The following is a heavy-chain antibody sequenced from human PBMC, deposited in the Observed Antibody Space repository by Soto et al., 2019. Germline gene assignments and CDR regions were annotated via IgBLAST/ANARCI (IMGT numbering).Heavy chain of an antibody. D-gene: IGHD2-21*01. Sequence: QVQLVQSGAEVKKPGSSVKVSCKASGGTFSSYAISWVRQAPGQGLEWMGGIIPIFGTTNYAQKFQGRVTITADESTSTAYMELSSLRSEDTAVYYCARDLSDGYNPYWYFDLWGRGTLVTVSS. CDR2: IIPIFGTT. CDR1: GGTFSSYA. CDR3: ARDLSDGYNPYWYFDL. J-gene: IGHJ2*01. V-gene: IGHV1-69*01.